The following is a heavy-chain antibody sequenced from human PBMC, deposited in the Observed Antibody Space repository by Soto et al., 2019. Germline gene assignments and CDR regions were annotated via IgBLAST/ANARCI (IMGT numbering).Heavy chain of an antibody. J-gene: IGHJ4*02. Sequence: PGGSLRLSCAASGFTFSSYGMHWVRQAPGKGLEWVAVIWYDGSNKYYADSVKGRFTISRDNSKNTLYLQMNSLRAEDTAVYYCARDNEYSSSWHSDYWGQGTLVTVSS. V-gene: IGHV3-33*01. CDR3: ARDNEYSSSWHSDY. CDR2: IWYDGSNK. D-gene: IGHD6-13*01. CDR1: GFTFSSYG.